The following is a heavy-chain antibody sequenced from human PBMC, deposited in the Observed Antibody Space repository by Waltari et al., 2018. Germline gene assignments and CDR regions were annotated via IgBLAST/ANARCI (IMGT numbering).Heavy chain of an antibody. CDR2: IIPIFGTA. V-gene: IGHV1-69*08. J-gene: IGHJ3*02. Sequence: QVQLVQSGAEVKKPGSSVKVSCKASGGTFSSYAISWVRQAPGQGLEWMGRIIPIFGTANYAQKFQGRVTITADKSTSTAYMELSSLRSEDTAVYYCARVKWDCSGGSCYSHDAFDIWGQGTMVTVSS. CDR1: GGTFSSYA. D-gene: IGHD2-15*01. CDR3: ARVKWDCSGGSCYSHDAFDI.